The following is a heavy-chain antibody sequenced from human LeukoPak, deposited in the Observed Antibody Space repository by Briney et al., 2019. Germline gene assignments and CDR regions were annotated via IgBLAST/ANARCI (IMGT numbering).Heavy chain of an antibody. Sequence: HPGGSLRLSCTASGFSFSIYAISWVRQAPGKGLEWVSAINGGGDNTCYADSVKGRFTISRDNSKNTLYLQMNSVRAEDTAVYYRAKGSSPLGFFDYWGQGTLVTVSS. V-gene: IGHV3-23*01. J-gene: IGHJ4*02. D-gene: IGHD6-13*01. CDR2: INGGGDNT. CDR3: AKGSSPLGFFDY. CDR1: GFSFSIYA.